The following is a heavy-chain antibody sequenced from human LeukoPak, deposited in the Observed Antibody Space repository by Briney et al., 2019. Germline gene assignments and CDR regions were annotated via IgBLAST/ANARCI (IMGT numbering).Heavy chain of an antibody. D-gene: IGHD6-13*01. CDR1: GFTFDDYG. V-gene: IGHV3-20*04. CDR3: ARDLYSSSWYFVSPGGY. J-gene: IGHJ4*02. Sequence: PGGSLGLSCAASGFTFDDYGMSWVRQAPGKGLEWVSGINWNGGSTGYADSVKGRFTISRDNAKNSLYLQMNSLRAEDTALYYCARDLYSSSWYFVSPGGYWGQGTLVTVSS. CDR2: INWNGGST.